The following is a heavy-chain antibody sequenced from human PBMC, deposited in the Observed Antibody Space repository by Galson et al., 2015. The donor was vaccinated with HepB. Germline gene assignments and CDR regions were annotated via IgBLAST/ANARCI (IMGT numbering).Heavy chain of an antibody. J-gene: IGHJ5*02. D-gene: IGHD1-26*01. CDR3: ARLEGATLA. CDR2: ISSSSRIT. CDR1: GFTFSSYS. Sequence: SLRLSCAASGFTFSSYSMSWVRQAPGKGLEWVSYISSSSRITYFADSVKGRFTISRDNAKNSLYLQMNSLRAEDTAVYYCARLEGATLAWGQGTLVTVSS. V-gene: IGHV3-48*04.